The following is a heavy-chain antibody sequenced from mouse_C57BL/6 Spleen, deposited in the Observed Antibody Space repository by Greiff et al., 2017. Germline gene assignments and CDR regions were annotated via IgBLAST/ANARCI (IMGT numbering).Heavy chain of an antibody. Sequence: VQLVESGPELVKPGASVKISCKASGYAFSSSWMNWVKQRPGKGLEWIGRIYPGDGDTNYNGKFKGKATLTADKSSSTAYMQLSSLTSEDSAVYFCARVDYDYFDYWGQGTTLTVSS. CDR2: IYPGDGDT. V-gene: IGHV1-82*01. CDR1: GYAFSSSW. D-gene: IGHD2-4*01. J-gene: IGHJ2*01. CDR3: ARVDYDYFDY.